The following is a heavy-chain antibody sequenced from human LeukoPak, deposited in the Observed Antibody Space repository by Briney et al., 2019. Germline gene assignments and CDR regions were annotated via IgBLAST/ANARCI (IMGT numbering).Heavy chain of an antibody. CDR1: GFTFSSYA. V-gene: IGHV3-23*01. CDR2: ISGSGGST. J-gene: IGHJ2*01. D-gene: IGHD6-6*01. Sequence: GGSLRLSCAASGFTFSSYAMSWVRQAPGKGLEWVSLISGSGGSTYYADPVKGRLTISRDNSKNTLYLQMNSLRADDTAVYHFAKAGTLKASSPGLKYFDLGGRGTLVTASS. CDR3: AKAGTLKASSPGLKYFDL.